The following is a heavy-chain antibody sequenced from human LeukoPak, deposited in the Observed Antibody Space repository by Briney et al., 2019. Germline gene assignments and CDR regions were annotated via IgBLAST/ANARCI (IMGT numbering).Heavy chain of an antibody. CDR1: SFTFSSYG. J-gene: IGHJ4*02. CDR3: ASENLDY. CDR2: ISYDGSNK. V-gene: IGHV3-30*03. Sequence: PGRSLRLSCAASSFTFSSYGMHWVRQAPGKGLEGVAVISYDGSNKYYADSVKGRFTISRDNSKNTLYLQMNSLRPEDTAVYCCASENLDYWGKGTLVTVSS.